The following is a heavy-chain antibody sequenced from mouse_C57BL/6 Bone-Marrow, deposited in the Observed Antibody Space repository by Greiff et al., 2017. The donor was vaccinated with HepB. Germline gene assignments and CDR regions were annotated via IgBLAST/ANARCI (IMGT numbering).Heavy chain of an antibody. CDR1: GYTFTSYT. CDR2: INPSSGYT. D-gene: IGHD1-1*01. Sequence: QVQLQQSGAELARPGASVKMSCKASGYTFTSYTMHWVKQRPGQGLEWIGYINPSSGYTKYNQKFKDKATLTAAKSSSTAYMQLSSLTSEDSAVYYCAREVVESLSDYWGQGTTLTVSS. J-gene: IGHJ2*01. CDR3: AREVVESLSDY. V-gene: IGHV1-4*01.